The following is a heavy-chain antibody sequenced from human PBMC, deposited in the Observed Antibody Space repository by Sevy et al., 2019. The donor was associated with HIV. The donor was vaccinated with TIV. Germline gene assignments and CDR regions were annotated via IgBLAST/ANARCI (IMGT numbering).Heavy chain of an antibody. CDR2: IKSKIDGGAI. Sequence: GGSLRLSCAASGFTFSSAWMSWVRQAPGKGLEWVGRIKSKIDGGAIDYAAPVKGRFSISREDSKNTVYLQMNSLKTEDTAVYYSITDPGYRGYDEEVINYYYYGMDVWGQGTTVTVSS. V-gene: IGHV3-15*01. J-gene: IGHJ6*02. CDR1: GFTFSSAW. D-gene: IGHD5-12*01. CDR3: ITDPGYRGYDEEVINYYYYGMDV.